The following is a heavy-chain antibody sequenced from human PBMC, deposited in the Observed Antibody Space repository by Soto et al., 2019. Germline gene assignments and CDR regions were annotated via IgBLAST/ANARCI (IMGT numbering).Heavy chain of an antibody. CDR3: ARAGHLHHYYYYYGMDV. CDR1: GFTFSSYA. J-gene: IGHJ6*02. CDR2: ISYDGSNK. Sequence: QVQLVESGGGVVQPGRSLRLSCAASGFTFSSYAMHWVRQAPGKGLEWVAVISYDGSNKYYADSVKGRFTISRDNSKITLYLQINSLRAEDTAVYYCARAGHLHHYYYYYGMDVWGQGTTVTVSS. V-gene: IGHV3-30-3*01.